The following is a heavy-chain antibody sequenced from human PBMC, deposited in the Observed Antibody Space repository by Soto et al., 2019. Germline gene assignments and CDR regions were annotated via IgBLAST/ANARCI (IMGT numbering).Heavy chain of an antibody. V-gene: IGHV4-4*02. CDR1: GGSISSSNW. D-gene: IGHD3-22*01. CDR2: IYHSGST. CDR3: ARDRVDYHDSSGYYYAFYYYYGMDV. J-gene: IGHJ6*02. Sequence: SETLSLTCAVSGGSISSSNWWSWVRQPPGKGLEWIGEIYHSGSTNYNPSLKSRVTISVDKSKNQFSLKLSSVTAADTAVYYCARDRVDYHDSSGYYYAFYYYYGMDVWGQGTTVTVSS.